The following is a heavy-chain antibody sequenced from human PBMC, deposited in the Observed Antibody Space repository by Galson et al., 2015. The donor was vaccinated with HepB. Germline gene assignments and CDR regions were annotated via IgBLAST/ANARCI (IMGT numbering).Heavy chain of an antibody. J-gene: IGHJ4*02. CDR1: GFTFSSYA. CDR3: AREKEAAAQFFDY. D-gene: IGHD2-2*01. CDR2: ISYDGSNK. V-gene: IGHV3-30-3*01. Sequence: SLRLSCAASGFTFSSYAMHWVRQAPGKGLEWVAVISYDGSNKYYADSVKGRFTISRDNSKNTLYLQMNSLRAEDTAVYYCAREKEAAAQFFDYWGQGTLVTVSS.